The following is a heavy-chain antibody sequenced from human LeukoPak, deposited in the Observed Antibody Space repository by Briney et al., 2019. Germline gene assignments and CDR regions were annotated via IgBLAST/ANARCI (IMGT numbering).Heavy chain of an antibody. CDR1: GFTFSSYA. D-gene: IGHD2-15*01. CDR2: ISYDGSNK. J-gene: IGHJ3*02. V-gene: IGHV3-30-3*01. Sequence: PGRSLRLSCAASGFTFSSYAMHWVRQAPGKGLEWVAVISYDGSNKYYADSVKGRFTISRDNAKNSLYLQMNSLRAEDTAVYYCAREIGYCSGGSCYSNDAFDIWGQGTMVTVSS. CDR3: AREIGYCSGGSCYSNDAFDI.